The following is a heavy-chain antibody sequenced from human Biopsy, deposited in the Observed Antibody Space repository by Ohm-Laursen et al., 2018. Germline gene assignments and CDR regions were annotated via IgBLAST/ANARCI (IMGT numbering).Heavy chain of an antibody. J-gene: IGHJ6*02. V-gene: IGHV1-46*01. CDR1: GYSFTKYY. CDR3: ARDETGSSVFGPYYYGMDV. D-gene: IGHD3-9*01. Sequence: GASVKVSCKVSGYSFTKYYINWVRQAPGQGLEWMGIINPTGGTTSYAEKFQGRVTLTRDTSTGTVYLELNSLIYEDTALYYCARDETGSSVFGPYYYGMDVWGQGITVTVSS. CDR2: INPTGGTT.